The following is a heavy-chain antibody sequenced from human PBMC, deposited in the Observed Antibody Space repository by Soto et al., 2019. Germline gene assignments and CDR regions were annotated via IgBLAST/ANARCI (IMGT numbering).Heavy chain of an antibody. Sequence: ASVKVSCKASGYTFTGYYMHWVRQAPGQGLEWMGWINPNSGGTNYAQKFQGWVTMTRDTSISTAYMELSRLRSDDTAAYYCARGGSGSYYNVFGYYYGMDVWGQGTTVTVSS. J-gene: IGHJ6*02. CDR2: INPNSGGT. CDR3: ARGGSGSYYNVFGYYYGMDV. V-gene: IGHV1-2*04. D-gene: IGHD3-10*01. CDR1: GYTFTGYY.